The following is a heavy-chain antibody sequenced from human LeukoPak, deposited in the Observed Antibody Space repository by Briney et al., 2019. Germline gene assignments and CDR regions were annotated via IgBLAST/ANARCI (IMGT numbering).Heavy chain of an antibody. Sequence: GGSLRLSCAASGFTFSNYAMHWVRQAPGKGLEWLAIISYDGSNKYYADSVRGRFTISRDNSKNTLYVQMNGLRVDDTAVYYCARDRLDGNNWNDCDYWGQGTLVTVSS. D-gene: IGHD1-1*01. V-gene: IGHV3-30-3*01. CDR2: ISYDGSNK. J-gene: IGHJ4*02. CDR3: ARDRLDGNNWNDCDY. CDR1: GFTFSNYA.